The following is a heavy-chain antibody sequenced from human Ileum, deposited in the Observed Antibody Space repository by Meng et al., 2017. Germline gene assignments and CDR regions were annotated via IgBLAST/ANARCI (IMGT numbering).Heavy chain of an antibody. D-gene: IGHD3-22*01. CDR3: ATSNDRDVYYLGY. J-gene: IGHJ4*02. Sequence: HGQLRKSGPGLGKPAGTLSLTCAVSGTWWSWVRQPPGKGLGWIGEIFQSGRTNYNPSLKSRVTISIDKSKSQISLQLSAVTAADTAVYSCATSNDRDVYYLGYWGQGTLVTVSS. CDR1: GTW. V-gene: IGHV4-4*01. CDR2: IFQSGRT.